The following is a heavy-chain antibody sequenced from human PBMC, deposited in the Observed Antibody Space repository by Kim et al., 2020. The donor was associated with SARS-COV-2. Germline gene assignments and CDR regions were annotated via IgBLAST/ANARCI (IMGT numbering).Heavy chain of an antibody. CDR2: IYSGGSST. Sequence: GGSLRLSCAASGFTFSSYAISWVRQAPGKGLEWVSVIYSGGSSTYYADSVKGRFTISRDNSKNTLYLQMNSLRAEDTAVYYCAVRVIGGDRSWIFGGQMKNKQDYWGQGTMVTVSS. D-gene: IGHD2-21*01. J-gene: IGHJ4*02. CDR3: AVRVIGGDRSWIFGGQMKNKQDY. CDR1: GFTFSSYA. V-gene: IGHV3-23*03.